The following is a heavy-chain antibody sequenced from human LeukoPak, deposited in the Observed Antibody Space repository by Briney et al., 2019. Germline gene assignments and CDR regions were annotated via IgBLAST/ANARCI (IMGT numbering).Heavy chain of an antibody. CDR2: IGSDGST. V-gene: IGHV3-23*01. CDR1: GFDFSGYD. J-gene: IGHJ6*02. Sequence: PGGSLRLSCAASGFDFSGYDMSWVRQAPGKGLEWVAGIGSDGSTHTAESVKGRFAISRDNSKSTLYLQMNSLRAEDTALYHCGKDLHFYVANDVWGQGTTVTVSS. CDR3: GKDLHFYVANDV. D-gene: IGHD2/OR15-2a*01.